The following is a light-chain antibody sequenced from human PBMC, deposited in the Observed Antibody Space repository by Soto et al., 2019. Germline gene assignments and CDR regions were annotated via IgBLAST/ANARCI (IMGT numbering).Light chain of an antibody. J-gene: IGLJ1*01. CDR2: EVS. Sequence: QSALTQPASVSGSPGQSVTISCTGTSSDVGGYNYVSWYQQHPGKAPKLMISEVSNRPSGVSNRFSGSKSGNTASLTISGLQAEDEADYYCSSYTSSSTRVFGTGTKLPS. V-gene: IGLV2-14*01. CDR1: SSDVGGYNY. CDR3: SSYTSSSTRV.